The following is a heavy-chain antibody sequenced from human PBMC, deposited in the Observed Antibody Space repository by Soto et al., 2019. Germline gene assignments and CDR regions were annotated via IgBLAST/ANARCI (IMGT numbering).Heavy chain of an antibody. CDR3: ARELGEATTSSYFDS. CDR2: INPRGGGT. D-gene: IGHD1-26*01. J-gene: IGHJ2*01. Sequence: QVQLVQSGAEVKKPGSSVKVSCKASGFTFTTNYMHWVRQAPGQGLEWMGIINPRGGGTSYAPKFQGRVTMTRDTSTTTVYMELSSLRFEDTAVYYCARELGEATTSSYFDSWGRGTLVTVSS. CDR1: GFTFTTNY. V-gene: IGHV1-46*01.